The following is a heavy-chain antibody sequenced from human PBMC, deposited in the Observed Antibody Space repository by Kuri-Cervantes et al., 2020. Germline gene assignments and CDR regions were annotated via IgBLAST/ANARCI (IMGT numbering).Heavy chain of an antibody. V-gene: IGHV1-18*01. CDR3: ARDRCSSTICYYYYYGMDV. CDR2: ISAYNGNT. Sequence: ASVKVSCKASGYTFINYGISWVRQAPGQGLEWMGWISAYNGNTNYAQKFQGRVTMTTDTSTSTAYMELRSLRSDDTAVYYCARDRCSSTICYYYYYGMDVWGQGTTVTVSS. CDR1: GYTFINYG. D-gene: IGHD2-2*01. J-gene: IGHJ6*02.